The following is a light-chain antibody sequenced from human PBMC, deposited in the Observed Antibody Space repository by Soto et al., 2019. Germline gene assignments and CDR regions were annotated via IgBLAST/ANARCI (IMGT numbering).Light chain of an antibody. V-gene: IGKV3-11*01. CDR1: QSVGSY. CDR3: QQSYSAPVT. Sequence: ETVLTQSPVTLSLSPGERATLSCRASQSVGSYLAWYQQKPGQAPRLLIYDASSRAPGVPARFSGSGSGTDFTLTINSLQPEDFAVYYCQQSYSAPVTFGQGTKL. CDR2: DAS. J-gene: IGKJ2*01.